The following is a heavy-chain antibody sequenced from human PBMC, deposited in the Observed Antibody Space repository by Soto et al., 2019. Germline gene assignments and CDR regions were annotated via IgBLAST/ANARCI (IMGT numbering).Heavy chain of an antibody. CDR3: ARGSTHDGMDV. Sequence: QVQLVQSGAEVKKPGASVKVSCKTSGYTFTNNGINWVRQAPGQGLEWMGWISGYNGNTAYAQKLQGRVTMTTDTFTSTAYMELRSRRCDDTAVYYCARGSTHDGMDVWGQGTTVTVSS. V-gene: IGHV1-18*04. CDR1: GYTFTNNG. J-gene: IGHJ6*02. CDR2: ISGYNGNT. D-gene: IGHD1-1*01.